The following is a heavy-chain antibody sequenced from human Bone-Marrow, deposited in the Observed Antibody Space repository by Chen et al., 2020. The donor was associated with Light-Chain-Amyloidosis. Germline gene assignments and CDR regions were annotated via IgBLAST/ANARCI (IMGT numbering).Heavy chain of an antibody. D-gene: IGHD2-8*01. CDR1: GISVTNNY. V-gene: IGHV3-66*01. J-gene: IGHJ4*02. CDR3: ARDRRRMLDY. Sequence: DVWLEESGGGLVQPGGSLRLSCAASGISVTNNYMNWVRQAPGKGLEWVSLMYSDGTAKYVDSVKGRFTISRDSSKNTLFLQMNSLRAEDTAVYYCARDRRRMLDYWGQGTLVTVSS. CDR2: MYSDGTA.